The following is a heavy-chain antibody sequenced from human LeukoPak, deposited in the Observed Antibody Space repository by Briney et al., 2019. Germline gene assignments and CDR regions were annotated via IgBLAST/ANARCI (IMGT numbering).Heavy chain of an antibody. D-gene: IGHD3-10*01. Sequence: SETLSLTCAVSGDSISCGDYSWSWIRQPSGKGLEWIGYIFHSGSSYYNPSLKSRVTISVDKSKNQFSLRLTSVTAADTAVYYCARELWFVNAPGSWFDPWGQGTLVTVSS. CDR2: IFHSGSS. CDR3: ARELWFVNAPGSWFDP. J-gene: IGHJ5*02. V-gene: IGHV4-30-2*01. CDR1: GDSISCGDYS.